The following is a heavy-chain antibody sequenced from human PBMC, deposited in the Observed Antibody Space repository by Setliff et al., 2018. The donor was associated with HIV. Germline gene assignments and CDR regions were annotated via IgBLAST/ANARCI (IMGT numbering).Heavy chain of an antibody. V-gene: IGHV4-59*01. D-gene: IGHD3-22*01. CDR1: GGSISSYY. J-gene: IGHJ5*02. Sequence: SETLSLTCTVSGGSISSYYWSWIRQPPGKGLEWIGYIYYSGSTNYNPSLKSRVTISVDTSKNQFSLKLSSVTAADTAVYYCARDKPYDSSGYYGWRFDPWGQGTLVTVSS. CDR3: ARDKPYDSSGYYGWRFDP. CDR2: IYYSGST.